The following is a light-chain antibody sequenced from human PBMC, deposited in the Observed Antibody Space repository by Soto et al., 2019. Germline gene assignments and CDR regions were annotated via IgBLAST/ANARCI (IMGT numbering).Light chain of an antibody. CDR3: QSYDSSLSAVV. J-gene: IGLJ2*01. V-gene: IGLV1-40*01. Sequence: QSVLTQSPSVSGAPGQRVTISCTGSSSNIGAGYDVHWYQQLPGTAPKLLIYGNSNRPSGVPDRFSGSKFGTSASLAITGLQAEDEADYYCQSYDSSLSAVVFGGGTKLTVL. CDR2: GNS. CDR1: SSNIGAGYD.